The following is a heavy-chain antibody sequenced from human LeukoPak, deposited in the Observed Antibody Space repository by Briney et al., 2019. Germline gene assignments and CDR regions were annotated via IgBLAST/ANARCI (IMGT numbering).Heavy chain of an antibody. CDR2: INPNSGGT. D-gene: IGHD3-10*01. J-gene: IGHJ4*02. V-gene: IGHV1-2*02. CDR1: GYTFTGYY. CDR3: ARDAPHDPYYYGDY. Sequence: ASVKVSCKASGYTFTGYYMHWVRQAPGQGLEWMAWINPNSGGTNYAQKFQGRVTMTRDTSINTAYMELSRLRSDDTAVYYCARDAPHDPYYYGDYWGQGTLVTVSS.